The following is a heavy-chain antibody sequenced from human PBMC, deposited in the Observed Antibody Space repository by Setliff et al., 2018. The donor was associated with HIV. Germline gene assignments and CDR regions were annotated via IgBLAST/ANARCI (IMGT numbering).Heavy chain of an antibody. Sequence: GASVKVSCKASGGTFSNYAINWVRQAPGQGLEWMGGIIPIFGTANHAQKLQGRVTITADEFTSTAYLELRSLRSDDTAVYYCAMSGEWELNFDYWGQGTLVTVSS. J-gene: IGHJ4*02. V-gene: IGHV1-69*13. CDR3: AMSGEWELNFDY. CDR2: IIPIFGTA. D-gene: IGHD1-26*01. CDR1: GGTFSNYA.